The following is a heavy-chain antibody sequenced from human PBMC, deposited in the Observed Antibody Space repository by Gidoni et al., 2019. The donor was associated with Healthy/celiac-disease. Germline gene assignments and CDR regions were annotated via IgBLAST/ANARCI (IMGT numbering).Heavy chain of an antibody. CDR2: MYYGGST. CDR1: GGSISRNNFY. Sequence: QLQLQESGPGLVKPSETLSLTCTVSGGSISRNNFYWGWIRQPPGKGLEWIGSMYYGGSTYYNPSLKSRVTMSVDTSKNQFALKLSSVTAADTAVYYCVTYYYDGSGYSSGWFDPWGQGTLVTVSS. J-gene: IGHJ5*02. V-gene: IGHV4-39*07. CDR3: VTYYYDGSGYSSGWFDP. D-gene: IGHD3-22*01.